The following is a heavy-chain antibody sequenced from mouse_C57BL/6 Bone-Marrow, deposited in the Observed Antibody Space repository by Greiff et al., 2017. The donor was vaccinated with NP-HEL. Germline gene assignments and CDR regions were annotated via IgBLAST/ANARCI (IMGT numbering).Heavy chain of an antibody. CDR1: GYTFTSYW. J-gene: IGHJ2*01. Sequence: EVMLVESGTVLARPGASVKMSCKTSGYTFTSYWMHWVKQRPGQGLEWIGAIYPGNSDTSYNQKFKGKAKLTAVTSASTAYMELSSLTNEDSAVYYCTHGSSYGDFDYWGQGTTLTVSS. CDR3: THGSSYGDFDY. CDR2: IYPGNSDT. V-gene: IGHV1-5*01. D-gene: IGHD1-1*01.